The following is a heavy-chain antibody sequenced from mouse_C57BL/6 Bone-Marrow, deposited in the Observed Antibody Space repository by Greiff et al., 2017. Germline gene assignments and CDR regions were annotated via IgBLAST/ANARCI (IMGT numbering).Heavy chain of an antibody. D-gene: IGHD1-1*01. Sequence: EVMLVESGEGLVKPGGSLKLSCAASGFTFSSYAMSWVRQTPEKRLEWVAYISSGGDYIYYADTVKGRFTISRDNARNTLYLQMSSRKSEDTAMYYCTREGVVALYYYAMDYWGQGTSVTVSS. CDR2: ISSGGDYI. J-gene: IGHJ4*01. CDR1: GFTFSSYA. CDR3: TREGVVALYYYAMDY. V-gene: IGHV5-9-1*02.